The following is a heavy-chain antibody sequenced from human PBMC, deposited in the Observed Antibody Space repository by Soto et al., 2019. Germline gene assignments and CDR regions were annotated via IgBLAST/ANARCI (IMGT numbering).Heavy chain of an antibody. J-gene: IGHJ3*02. CDR2: FDPEDGET. CDR1: GYTLTELS. CDR3: ARGEYVWGSALHGI. D-gene: IGHD3-16*01. V-gene: IGHV1-24*01. Sequence: ASVKVSCKVSGYTLTELSMHWVRQAPGKGLEWMGGFDPEDGETIYAQKFQGRVTITADESTSTAYMELSSLRSEDTAVYYCARGEYVWGSALHGIWGQGTMVTVSS.